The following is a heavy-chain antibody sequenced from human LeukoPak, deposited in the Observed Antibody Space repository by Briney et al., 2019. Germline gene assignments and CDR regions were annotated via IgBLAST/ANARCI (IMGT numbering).Heavy chain of an antibody. D-gene: IGHD1-26*01. Sequence: GGSLRLSCAASGFTFTSYSMNWVRQAPGKGLEWVSYISGSSSAIHYADSVKGRFTISRDNANNSLYLQMNSLRAENTAVYYCARGCGSLSLGYWGQGTLVAVSS. CDR3: ARGCGSLSLGY. V-gene: IGHV3-48*04. CDR1: GFTFTSYS. J-gene: IGHJ4*02. CDR2: ISGSSSAI.